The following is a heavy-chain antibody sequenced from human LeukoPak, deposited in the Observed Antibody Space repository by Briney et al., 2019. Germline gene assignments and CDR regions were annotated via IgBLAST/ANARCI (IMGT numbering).Heavy chain of an antibody. CDR3: ARLRAVAGIDY. CDR1: GYSLTNYW. V-gene: IGHV5-51*01. Sequence: GESLKISCKGSGYSLTNYWIGWVRQMPGKGLEWMGIDTRYSPSFQGQVTISADKSINTAYLQWSSLKASDTAMYYCARLRAVAGIDYWGQGTLVTVSS. D-gene: IGHD6-19*01. J-gene: IGHJ4*02. CDR2: DT.